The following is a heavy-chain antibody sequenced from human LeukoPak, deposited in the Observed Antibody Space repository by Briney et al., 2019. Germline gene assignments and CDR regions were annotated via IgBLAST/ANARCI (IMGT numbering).Heavy chain of an antibody. D-gene: IGHD4-17*01. V-gene: IGHV4-34*01. J-gene: IGHJ4*02. Sequence: SETLSLTCAVYGGSFSGYYWSWVRQPPGKGLEWIGEINHSGSTNYNPSLKSRVTISVDTSKNQFSLKLSSVTAADTAAYYCARLTVTTGIDYWGQGTLVTVSS. CDR3: ARLTVTTGIDY. CDR1: GGSFSGYY. CDR2: INHSGST.